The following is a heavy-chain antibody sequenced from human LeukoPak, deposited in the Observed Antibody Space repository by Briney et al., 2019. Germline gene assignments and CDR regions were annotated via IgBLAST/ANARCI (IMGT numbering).Heavy chain of an antibody. D-gene: IGHD6-13*01. J-gene: IGHJ4*02. CDR2: IIPIFGTA. Sequence: SVKVSCKASGGTFSSYAISWVRQAPGQGLEWMGGIIPIFGTANYAQKFQGRVTITTEESTSTAYMELSSLRSEDTAVYYCASLVEAAANFDYWGQGTLVTVSS. CDR3: ASLVEAAANFDY. V-gene: IGHV1-69*05. CDR1: GGTFSSYA.